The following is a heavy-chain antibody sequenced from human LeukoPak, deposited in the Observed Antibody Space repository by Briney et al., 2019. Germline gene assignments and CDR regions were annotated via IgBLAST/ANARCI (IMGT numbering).Heavy chain of an antibody. CDR3: ARDQGGERWFDP. J-gene: IGHJ5*02. V-gene: IGHV3-21*01. CDR2: ICSGSSFK. Sequence: GGSLRLSCAPSGFNFCSYAMNCVRQAPGEGLEWVSSICSGSSFKTYADSVKGRFTISKNNDKNSLYLQMNSLRAEDTAIYYCARDQGGERWFDPWGQGTLVTVSS. CDR1: GFNFCSYA. D-gene: IGHD3-16*01.